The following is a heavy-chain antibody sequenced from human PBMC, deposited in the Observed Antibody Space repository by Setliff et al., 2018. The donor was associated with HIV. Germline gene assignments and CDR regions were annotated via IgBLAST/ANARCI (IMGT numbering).Heavy chain of an antibody. J-gene: IGHJ6*03. V-gene: IGHV5-51*01. D-gene: IGHD2-15*01. CDR1: GYSFTTYW. Sequence: GESLKISCQGSGYSFTTYWLGWVRQMPGKGLEWMGIIYPGDSDTRYSPSFQGQVTFSRDNAKKSLHLQMNSLKLEDTDIYFCVKDASVSATNFYYFDVWGKGTTVTVSS. CDR2: IYPGDSDT. CDR3: VKDASVSATNFYYFDV.